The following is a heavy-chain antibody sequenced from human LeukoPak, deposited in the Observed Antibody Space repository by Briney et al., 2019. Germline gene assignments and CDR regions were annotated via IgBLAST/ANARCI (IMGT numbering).Heavy chain of an antibody. Sequence: SETLSHTCTVSGGSISTGDYYWTWTRQPPGKGLEGIGYIYYSGSTYYNPSLRSRVTITVDTSKNQFSLNLSSVTAADTAVYYCARVGVVRGVLEIWGQGDLVNVSS. CDR1: GGSISTGDYY. J-gene: IGHJ4*02. D-gene: IGHD3-10*01. V-gene: IGHV4-30-4*01. CDR2: IYYSGST. CDR3: ARVGVVRGVLEI.